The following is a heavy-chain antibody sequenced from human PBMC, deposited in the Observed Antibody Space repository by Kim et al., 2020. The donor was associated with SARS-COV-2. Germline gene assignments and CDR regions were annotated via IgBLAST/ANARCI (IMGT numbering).Heavy chain of an antibody. Sequence: SETLSLTCAVYGGSFSGYYWSWIRQPPGKGLEWIGEINHSGSTNYNPSLKSRVTISVDTSKNQFSLKLSSVTAADTAVYYCARTRVLLWFGGKNWFDPWGQGTLVTVSS. J-gene: IGHJ5*02. V-gene: IGHV4-34*01. CDR2: INHSGST. D-gene: IGHD3-10*01. CDR3: ARTRVLLWFGGKNWFDP. CDR1: GGSFSGYY.